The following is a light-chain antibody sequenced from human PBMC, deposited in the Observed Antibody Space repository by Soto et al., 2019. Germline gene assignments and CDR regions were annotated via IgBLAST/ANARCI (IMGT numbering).Light chain of an antibody. J-gene: IGKJ3*01. CDR2: GAS. Sequence: EIVLTQSPGTLSLSPGERATLSCRASQRVSSSYLAWYQQKPGQAPRLLISGASSRATGIPDRFSGSGSGTACTLTSSRLEPDDFVVYDCQQYGSSPPFTFGPGTKVDIK. CDR1: QRVSSSY. V-gene: IGKV3-20*01. CDR3: QQYGSSPPFT.